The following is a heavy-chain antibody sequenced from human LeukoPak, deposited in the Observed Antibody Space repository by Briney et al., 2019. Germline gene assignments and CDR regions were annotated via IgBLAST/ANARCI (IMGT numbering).Heavy chain of an antibody. J-gene: IGHJ1*01. CDR2: IKSDGRT. V-gene: IGHV3-74*01. CDR1: GFSFSTHN. D-gene: IGHD3-22*01. Sequence: SGGSLRLSCAASGFSFSTHNMNWVRQAPGKGLVWVSRIKSDGRTNYADSVKGRFTISRDNAKNTVSLQMNSLRAEDTGVYYCARAPSEIGGYYPEYFRYWGQGTLVTVSS. CDR3: ARAPSEIGGYYPEYFRY.